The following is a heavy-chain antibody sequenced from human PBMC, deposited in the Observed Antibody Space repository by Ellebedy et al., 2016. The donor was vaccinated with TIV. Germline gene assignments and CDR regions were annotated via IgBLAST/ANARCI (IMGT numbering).Heavy chain of an antibody. V-gene: IGHV4-4*02. CDR1: GDSISSSHW. D-gene: IGHD1-26*01. CDR2: IYHSGNT. J-gene: IGHJ4*02. CDR3: ARQYIGRYCDF. Sequence: MPGGSLRLSCDVSGDSISSSHWWNWVRQPPGKGLEWIGQIYHSGNTNYNPSLKSRVTMSVDTSRNQFSLKLNSVTAADTAVYYCARQYIGRYCDFWGQGTLVTVSS.